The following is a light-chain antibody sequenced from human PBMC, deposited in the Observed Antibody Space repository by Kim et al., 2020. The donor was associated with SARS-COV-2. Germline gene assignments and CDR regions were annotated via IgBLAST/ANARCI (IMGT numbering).Light chain of an antibody. CDR3: QQYNSYPYT. V-gene: IGKV1-5*03. Sequence: DIQMTQSPSPLSASVGDRVTITCRASESISSWLAWYQQKPGKAPKLLIYKASSSQSGVPSRFSGSGFGTEFTLTISSLQPDDFATYYCQQYNSYPYTFGQGTKLDI. CDR2: KAS. J-gene: IGKJ2*01. CDR1: ESISSW.